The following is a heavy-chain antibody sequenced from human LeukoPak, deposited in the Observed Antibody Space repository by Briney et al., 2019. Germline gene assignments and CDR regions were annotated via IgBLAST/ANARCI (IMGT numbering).Heavy chain of an antibody. V-gene: IGHV1-2*02. J-gene: IGHJ4*02. D-gene: IGHD1-26*01. CDR2: INPNSGGT. CDR1: GYTFTSYY. Sequence: GASVKVSCKASGYTFTSYYMHWVRQAPGQGLEWMGWINPNSGGTNYAQKFQGRVTMARDTSISTAYMELSRLRSDDTAVYYCARAGTSGSYYGCLGYWGQGTLVTVSS. CDR3: ARAGTSGSYYGCLGY.